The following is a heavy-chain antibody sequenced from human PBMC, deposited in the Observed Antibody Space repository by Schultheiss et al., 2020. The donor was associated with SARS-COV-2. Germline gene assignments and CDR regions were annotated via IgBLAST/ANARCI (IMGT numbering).Heavy chain of an antibody. CDR2: IYTSGST. CDR3: ARDREVLYYYYYMDV. CDR1: GGSISSYY. D-gene: IGHD4/OR15-4a*01. J-gene: IGHJ6*03. Sequence: SQTLSLTCTVSGGSISSYYWSWIRQPAGKGLEWIGRIYTSGSTNYNPSLKSRVTMSVDTSKNQFSLKLSSVTAADTAVYYCARDREVLYYYYYMDVWGKGTTVTVSS. V-gene: IGHV4-4*07.